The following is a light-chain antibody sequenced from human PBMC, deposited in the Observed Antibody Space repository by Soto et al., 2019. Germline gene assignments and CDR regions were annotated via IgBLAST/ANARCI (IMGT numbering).Light chain of an antibody. J-gene: IGLJ7*01. CDR1: SSDVGGYNY. Sequence: QSALTQPASVSGSPGQSITISCTGTSSDVGGYNYVSWYQQHPGKAPKLMIYDVSNRPSGVSNRFSGSKSGNTASLTISGLQAEDEADYYCSSYTSSSTRRAVFEGGTQLTVL. CDR2: DVS. V-gene: IGLV2-14*01. CDR3: SSYTSSSTRRAV.